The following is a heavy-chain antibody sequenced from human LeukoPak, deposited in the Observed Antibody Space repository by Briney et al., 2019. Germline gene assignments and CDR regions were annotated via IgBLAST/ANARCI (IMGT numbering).Heavy chain of an antibody. CDR1: GFTFSSYG. J-gene: IGHJ4*02. D-gene: IGHD1-26*01. Sequence: GGSLRLSCAAFGFTFSSYGMHWVRQAPGKGLEWVAVISYDGSNKYYADSVKGRFTISRDNSKNTLYLQMNSLRAEDTAVYYCAKIDVGATMTGFDHWGQGTLVTVSS. CDR3: AKIDVGATMTGFDH. CDR2: ISYDGSNK. V-gene: IGHV3-30*18.